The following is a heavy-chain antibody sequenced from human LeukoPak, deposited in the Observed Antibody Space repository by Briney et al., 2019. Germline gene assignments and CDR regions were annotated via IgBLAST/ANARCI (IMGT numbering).Heavy chain of an antibody. CDR3: AKTVVTGYDNNSDY. D-gene: IGHD3-9*01. Sequence: GGSLRLSCAASGFTFSSYGMSWVRQAPGKGLEWVSAISGSGGSTYYADSVKGRFTISRDNSKNTLYLQMNSLRAEDTAVYYRAKTVVTGYDNNSDYWGQGTLVTVSS. CDR2: ISGSGGST. CDR1: GFTFSSYG. J-gene: IGHJ4*02. V-gene: IGHV3-23*01.